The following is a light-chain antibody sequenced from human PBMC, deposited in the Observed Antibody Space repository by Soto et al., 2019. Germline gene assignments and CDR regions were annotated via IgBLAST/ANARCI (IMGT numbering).Light chain of an antibody. CDR2: EGS. CDR1: SSDVGRYNI. J-gene: IGLJ1*01. V-gene: IGLV2-23*01. Sequence: QSVLTQPASVSGSPEQSITISCTGTSSDVGRYNIVSWYQQHPGKAPKLMIYEGSKRPSGVSNRFSGSKSGNTASLTISGLQAEDEADYYCCSYAGSSTYVFGTGTKLTVL. CDR3: CSYAGSSTYV.